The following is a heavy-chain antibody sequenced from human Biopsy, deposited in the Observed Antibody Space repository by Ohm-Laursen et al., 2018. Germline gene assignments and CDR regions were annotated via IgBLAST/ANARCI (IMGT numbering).Heavy chain of an antibody. CDR2: IYYSGST. CDR1: GGSISSGGHY. V-gene: IGHV4-31*03. J-gene: IGHJ6*02. CDR3: SGATNSTGWYYCFFYGLDV. D-gene: IGHD6-19*01. Sequence: TLSLTCTVSGGSISSGGHYWSWIRQHPGKGLEWIGYIYYSGSTFYNPSLTSRLSISLDKSKNQFSLKLTSVTAADSAVYYCSGATNSTGWYYCFFYGLDVWGQGTTVTVSS.